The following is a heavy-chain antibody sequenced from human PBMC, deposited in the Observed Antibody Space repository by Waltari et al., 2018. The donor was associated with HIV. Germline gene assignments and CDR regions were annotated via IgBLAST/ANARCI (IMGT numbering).Heavy chain of an antibody. V-gene: IGHV1-24*01. CDR2: FDPEGDET. Sequence: QVVLIESGAEVKQPGGSVKVSCKVAGYSLAPLSMPWVRQAPGKGLEWMGGFDPEGDETIYAQKFQGRLSMTEDTSTDTAYMELRGLRSDDTAVYYCASNDRPVYFFDYWSHGTLVTVSS. D-gene: IGHD3-9*01. CDR3: ASNDRPVYFFDY. J-gene: IGHJ4*01. CDR1: GYSLAPLS.